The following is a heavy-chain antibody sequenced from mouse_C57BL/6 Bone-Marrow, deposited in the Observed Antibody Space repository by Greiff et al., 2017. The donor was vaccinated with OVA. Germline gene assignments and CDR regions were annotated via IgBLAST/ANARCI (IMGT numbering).Heavy chain of an antibody. CDR1: GFTFSSYG. V-gene: IGHV5-6*01. J-gene: IGHJ2*01. D-gene: IGHD1-1*01. CDR3: ASLYYYGSSYYFDY. Sequence: EVKVVESGGDLVKPGGSLKLSCAASGFTFSSYGMSWVRQTPDKRLEWVATISSGGSYTYYPDSVKGRFTISRDNAKNTLYLQMSSLKSEDTAMYYCASLYYYGSSYYFDYWGQGTTLTVSS. CDR2: ISSGGSYT.